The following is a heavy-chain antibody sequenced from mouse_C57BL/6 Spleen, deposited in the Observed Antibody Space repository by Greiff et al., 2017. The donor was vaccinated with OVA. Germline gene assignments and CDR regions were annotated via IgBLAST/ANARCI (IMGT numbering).Heavy chain of an antibody. D-gene: IGHD2-4*01. CDR2: IDPEDGET. J-gene: IGHJ2*01. V-gene: IGHV14-2*01. CDR3: ARLFHDYDGGDY. CDR1: GFNIKDYY. Sequence: VHVKQSGAELVKPGASVKLSCTASGFNIKDYYMHWVKQRTEQGLEWIGRIDPEDGETKYAPKFQGKATITADPSSTTAYLQLSSRTSEDTAAYYCARLFHDYDGGDYWGQGTTLTVSS.